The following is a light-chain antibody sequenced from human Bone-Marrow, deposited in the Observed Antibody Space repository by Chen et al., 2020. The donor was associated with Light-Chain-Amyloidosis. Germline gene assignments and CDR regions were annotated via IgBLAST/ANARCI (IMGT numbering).Light chain of an antibody. J-gene: IGKJ4*01. CDR3: QQSYITPQVT. CDR1: QSISTY. Sequence: DIQMTQSPSSLSASIGDRVTLTCRASQSISTYLNWYQQKPGKAPKLLIYAASSLQSGVPSRFSGSGSGTEFTLTISSLQPADFATYYGQQSYITPQVTFGGGTKVEIK. CDR2: AAS. V-gene: IGKV1-39*01.